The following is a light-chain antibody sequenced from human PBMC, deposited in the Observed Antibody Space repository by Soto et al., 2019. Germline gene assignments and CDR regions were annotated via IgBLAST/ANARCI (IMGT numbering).Light chain of an antibody. CDR2: GAS. CDR3: QQYNNWPPA. Sequence: EIVMTQSPATLSVSPGERATLSCRASQSVSGILAWYQQKPGQAPRLLIYGASTRATGIPARFSGSGSGTEFTLTISSLQSEDFAVYYCQQYNNWPPALGQGTKVEIK. J-gene: IGKJ1*01. V-gene: IGKV3-15*01. CDR1: QSVSGI.